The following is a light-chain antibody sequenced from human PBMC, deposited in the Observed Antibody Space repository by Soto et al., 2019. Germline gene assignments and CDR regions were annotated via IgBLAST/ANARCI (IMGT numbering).Light chain of an antibody. CDR2: EVS. V-gene: IGLV2-8*01. CDR1: SSDVGGYNY. J-gene: IGLJ2*01. Sequence: QSALTQPASVSGSPGQSITISCTGTSSDVGGYNYVSWYQQHPGKAPKLMIYEVSKRASGVPDRFSGSKSGNTASLTVTGLQAEDEADYYCSSYAGSNNVLFGGGTQLTVL. CDR3: SSYAGSNNVL.